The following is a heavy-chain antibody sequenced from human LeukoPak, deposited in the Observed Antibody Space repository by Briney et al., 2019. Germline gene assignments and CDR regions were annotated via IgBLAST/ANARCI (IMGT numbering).Heavy chain of an antibody. CDR3: ARPDVDTAMVGEVAADWFDP. CDR1: GVSISSSSYY. J-gene: IGHJ5*02. V-gene: IGHV4-39*01. D-gene: IGHD5-18*01. Sequence: KSSETLSLTCTVSGVSISSSSYYWGWIRQPPGKGLEWIGSIYYSGSTYYNPSLKSRVTISVDTSKNQFSLKLSSVTAADTAVYYCARPDVDTAMVGEVAADWFDPWGQGTLVTVSS. CDR2: IYYSGST.